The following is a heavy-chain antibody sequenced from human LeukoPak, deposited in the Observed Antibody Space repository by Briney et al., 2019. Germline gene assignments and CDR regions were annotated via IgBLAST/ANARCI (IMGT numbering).Heavy chain of an antibody. CDR2: IYPDNSDT. J-gene: IGHJ4*02. D-gene: IGHD3-22*01. Sequence: GESLKISCQGSGYTLTNYWIGWVRQMPGKGLEWMGVIYPDNSDTKYSPSLQGQVTISADKSISTAYLQWSSLKASDTAMYYCARRRDYYDKGGFDYWGQGTLVTVSS. CDR3: ARRRDYYDKGGFDY. CDR1: GYTLTNYW. V-gene: IGHV5-51*01.